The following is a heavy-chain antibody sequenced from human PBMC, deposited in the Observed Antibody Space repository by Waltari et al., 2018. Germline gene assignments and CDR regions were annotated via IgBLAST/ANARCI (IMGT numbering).Heavy chain of an antibody. J-gene: IGHJ4*02. D-gene: IGHD1-1*01. CDR2: ISYPADT. CDR3: ARGASNRHIQLWPNYFDL. CDR1: GAPPTEYY. Sequence: QVQLQPSGSRLLRPSETLTLTCSVSGAPPTEYYWSCIRQPPGKGLQWIGDISYPADTNYSPSLRSRVNMSLDASTSRFSLTLSSVTAADTATYYCARGASNRHIQLWPNYFDLWGLGSLVSVSA. V-gene: IGHV4-34*02.